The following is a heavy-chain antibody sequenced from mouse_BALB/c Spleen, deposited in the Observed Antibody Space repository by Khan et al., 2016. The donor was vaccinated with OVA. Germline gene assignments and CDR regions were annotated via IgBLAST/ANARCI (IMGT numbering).Heavy chain of an antibody. CDR2: IYPGDGDT. J-gene: IGHJ4*01. CDR3: ARGGYGNRYYAMDY. D-gene: IGHD2-10*02. V-gene: IGHV1-87*01. Sequence: VQLQQSGAELARPGASVKLSCKASGYTFTSYWMQWVKQRPGQGLEWIGAIYPGDGDTRYTQKFKGKATLTADKSSSTAYMQLSSLASEDSAVYDCARGGYGNRYYAMDYWGQGTSVTVSS. CDR1: GYTFTSYW.